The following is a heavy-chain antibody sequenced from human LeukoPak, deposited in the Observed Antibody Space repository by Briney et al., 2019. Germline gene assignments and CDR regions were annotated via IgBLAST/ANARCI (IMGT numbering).Heavy chain of an antibody. Sequence: SETLSLTCTVSGGSISSSSYYWGWIRQPPGKGLEWIGSIYYSGSTYYNPSLKSRVTISVDTSKNQFSLKLSSMTAADTAVYYCARGTWIQPEGYWGQGTLVTVSS. D-gene: IGHD5-18*01. CDR2: IYYSGST. J-gene: IGHJ4*02. CDR3: ARGTWIQPEGY. CDR1: GGSISSSSYY. V-gene: IGHV4-39*01.